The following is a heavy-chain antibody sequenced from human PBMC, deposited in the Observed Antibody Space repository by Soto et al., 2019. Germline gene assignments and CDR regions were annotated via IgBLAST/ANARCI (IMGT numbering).Heavy chain of an antibody. CDR3: AKKGYCSNSRCLVGNNSFDP. D-gene: IGHD2-2*01. CDR1: GASISSGDYS. CDR2: IYYTGTT. J-gene: IGHJ5*02. Sequence: SETLSLTCTVSGASISSGDYSWSWIRQYPGQGLEWIGDIYYTGTTNNNPSLKSRLTISVDTSKNQFSLKLTSVTAADTAVYYCAKKGYCSNSRCLVGNNSFDPWGQGTRVTVSS. V-gene: IGHV4-31*03.